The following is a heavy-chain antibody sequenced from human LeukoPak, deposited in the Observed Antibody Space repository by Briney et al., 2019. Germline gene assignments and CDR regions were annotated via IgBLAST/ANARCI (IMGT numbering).Heavy chain of an antibody. CDR2: ISSSSSYI. J-gene: IGHJ3*02. D-gene: IGHD6-6*01. Sequence: GGSLRLSCAVSGLTFSRYAMSWVRQAPGKGLEWVSSISSSSSYIYYADSVKGRFTISRDNAKNSLYLQMNSLRAEDTAVYYCARLSSEYSSSSYAFDIWGQGTMVTVSS. V-gene: IGHV3-21*01. CDR1: GLTFSRYA. CDR3: ARLSSEYSSSSYAFDI.